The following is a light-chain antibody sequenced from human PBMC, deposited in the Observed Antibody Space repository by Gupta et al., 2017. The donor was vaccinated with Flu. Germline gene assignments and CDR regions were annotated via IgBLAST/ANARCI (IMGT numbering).Light chain of an antibody. V-gene: IGKV3-20*01. J-gene: IGKJ3*01. CDR1: QSVSSSY. CDR2: GAS. CDR3: QQDGSSPFT. Sequence: GTLSLSPGERATLSCRASQSVSSSYLAWYQQKPGQAPRLLIYGASSRATGIPDRFSGSGSGTDFTLTISRLEPEDFAVYYCQQDGSSPFTFGHGTKVDIK.